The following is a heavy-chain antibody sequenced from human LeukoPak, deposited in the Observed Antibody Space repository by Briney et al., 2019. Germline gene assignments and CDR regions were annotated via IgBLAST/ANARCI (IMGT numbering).Heavy chain of an antibody. CDR2: IYSGDST. CDR1: RFTVSGNY. Sequence: PGGSLRLSCAASRFTVSGNYMSWVRQAPGKGLEWVSVIYSGDSTYYADSVKGRFTISRDNSKNTLYLQMNSLRAEDTAVYYCARVFWEKDGFIGAFDIWGQGTMVTVSS. CDR3: ARVFWEKDGFIGAFDI. V-gene: IGHV3-66*01. J-gene: IGHJ3*02. D-gene: IGHD3-3*01.